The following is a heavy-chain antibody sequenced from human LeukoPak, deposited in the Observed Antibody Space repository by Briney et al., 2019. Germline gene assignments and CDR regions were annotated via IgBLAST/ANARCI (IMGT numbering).Heavy chain of an antibody. CDR3: ARDRRLVVAATQGDY. CDR1: GFTFSSYW. Sequence: GGSLRLSCAASGFTFSSYWMSWVRQAPGKGLEWVANIKQGGSEKYYVDSVKGRFTISRDNAKNSLYLQMNSLRAEDTAVYYCARDRRLVVAATQGDYWGQGTLVTVSS. J-gene: IGHJ4*02. D-gene: IGHD2-15*01. CDR2: IKQGGSEK. V-gene: IGHV3-7*01.